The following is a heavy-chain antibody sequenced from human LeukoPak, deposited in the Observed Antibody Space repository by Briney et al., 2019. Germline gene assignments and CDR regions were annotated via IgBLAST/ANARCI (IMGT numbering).Heavy chain of an antibody. CDR1: GYSFSGYW. V-gene: IGHV5-51*01. CDR3: ARRAEAMVHFDY. Sequence: GESLKISCKASGYSFSGYWVGWVRQVPGKGLEWMGVTYPADSDTRYSPSFQGQVTISADKSISTAYLQWSSLKASDTAMYYCARRAEAMVHFDYWGQGTLVTVSS. CDR2: TYPADSDT. J-gene: IGHJ4*02. D-gene: IGHD5-18*01.